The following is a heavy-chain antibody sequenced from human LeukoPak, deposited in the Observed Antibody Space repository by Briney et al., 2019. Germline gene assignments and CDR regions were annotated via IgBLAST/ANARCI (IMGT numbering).Heavy chain of an antibody. J-gene: IGHJ5*01. CDR2: ISYVGTT. CDR3: ARHPTGYPNWFDS. V-gene: IGHV4-39*01. D-gene: IGHD3-9*01. CDR1: GGSITTIPYN. Sequence: SETLSLTCTVSGGSITTIPYNWGWIRQPPGKGLEWMGTISYVGTTYYEPSLKSRVTMSIDTSKNQFSLNLNSATAADTAVYYCARHPTGYPNWFDSWGQGTLVIVSS.